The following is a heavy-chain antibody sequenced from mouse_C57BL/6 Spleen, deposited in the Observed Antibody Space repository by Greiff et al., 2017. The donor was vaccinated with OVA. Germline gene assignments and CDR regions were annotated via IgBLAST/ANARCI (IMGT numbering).Heavy chain of an antibody. D-gene: IGHD1-1*01. J-gene: IGHJ4*01. V-gene: IGHV1-63*01. CDR1: GYTFTNYW. CDR3: ARHSGSSYDAMDY. Sequence: QVQLQQSGAELVRPGTSVKMSCKASGYTFTNYWIGWAKQRPGHGLEWIGDIYPGGGYTNYNEKFKGKAPLTADKSSSTAYMQVSSLTSEDSAIWYCARHSGSSYDAMDYWGQGTSVTVSS. CDR2: IYPGGGYT.